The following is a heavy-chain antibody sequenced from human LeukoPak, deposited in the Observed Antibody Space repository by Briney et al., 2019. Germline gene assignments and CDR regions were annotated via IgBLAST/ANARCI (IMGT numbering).Heavy chain of an antibody. Sequence: SETLSLTCTVSGGSISSYYWSWIRQPPGKGLEWIGYIYYSGSTNYNPSLKSRVTISVDTSKNQFSLKLSSVTAADTAVYYCARVGWSGEHASFDYWGQGTLVTVSS. J-gene: IGHJ4*02. CDR2: IYYSGST. D-gene: IGHD3-10*01. CDR1: GGSISSYY. V-gene: IGHV4-59*01. CDR3: ARVGWSGEHASFDY.